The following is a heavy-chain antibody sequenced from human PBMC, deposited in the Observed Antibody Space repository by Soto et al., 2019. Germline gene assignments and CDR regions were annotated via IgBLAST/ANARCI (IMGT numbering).Heavy chain of an antibody. V-gene: IGHV1-3*01. CDR2: INAGNGNT. Sequence: ASVKVSCKASGYTFTSYAMHWGRQAPGQRLEWMGWINAGNGNTKDSQKFQGRVNITRDTSASTAYMELSSLRSEDTAVYSCASPSISHNQGFDYWGQGTLVTVSS. CDR3: ASPSISHNQGFDY. D-gene: IGHD6-6*01. J-gene: IGHJ4*02. CDR1: GYTFTSYA.